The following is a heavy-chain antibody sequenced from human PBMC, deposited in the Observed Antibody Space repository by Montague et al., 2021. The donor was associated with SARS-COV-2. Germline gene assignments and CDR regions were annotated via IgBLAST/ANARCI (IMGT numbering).Heavy chain of an antibody. V-gene: IGHV4-59*08. J-gene: IGHJ5*02. Sequence: SETLSLTCTVSGGSISSYYWSWIRQPPGKGLEWIGYIYYGGSTNYSPSFQGRVIMSVDTSNNQFSLRLTSVTAADTAVYYCARLRRPDGYSYWFGPWGQGTLDTV. D-gene: IGHD5-24*01. CDR3: ARLRRPDGYSYWFGP. CDR2: IYYGGST. CDR1: GGSISSYY.